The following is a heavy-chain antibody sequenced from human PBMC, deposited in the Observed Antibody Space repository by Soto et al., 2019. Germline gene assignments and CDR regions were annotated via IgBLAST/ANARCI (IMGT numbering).Heavy chain of an antibody. Sequence: GGSLRHSCAASGFTFSSYVMHWVRQAPGKGLEWVVVIWYDGSNKYYADSVKGRFTISRDNSKNTLYLQMNSLRAEDTAVYYCAAYSSSSFDYWGQGTLVTVSS. D-gene: IGHD6-6*01. CDR3: AAYSSSSFDY. CDR1: GFTFSSYV. V-gene: IGHV3-33*01. CDR2: IWYDGSNK. J-gene: IGHJ4*02.